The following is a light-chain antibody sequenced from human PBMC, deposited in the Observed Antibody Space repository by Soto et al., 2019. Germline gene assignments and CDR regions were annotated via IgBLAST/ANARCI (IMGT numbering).Light chain of an antibody. CDR3: QSYDSSLRGV. J-gene: IGLJ1*01. Sequence: QSVLTQPPSVSGAPGQRVTISCTGSSSNIGAGFNVHWYQQLPGTAPKLLIYDNNNRPSGVPDRFSASKSDTSASLAISGLQAEDEADYYCQSYDSSLRGVFGTGTKVTVL. CDR1: SSNIGAGFN. V-gene: IGLV1-40*01. CDR2: DNN.